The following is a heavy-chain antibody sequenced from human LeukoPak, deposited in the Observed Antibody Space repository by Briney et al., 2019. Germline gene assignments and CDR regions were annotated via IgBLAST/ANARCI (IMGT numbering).Heavy chain of an antibody. Sequence: GGSLRLSCVPSGFSFSIYHMNWVRQAPGRGLEWVSYISSRSRAIYYADSVKGRFTISRDNAKNSLYLQMHSLRVEDTAVYYCAKEGYYGSGSYYRRGFDYWGQGTLVTVSS. J-gene: IGHJ4*02. V-gene: IGHV3-48*01. CDR2: ISSRSRAI. CDR1: GFSFSIYH. CDR3: AKEGYYGSGSYYRRGFDY. D-gene: IGHD3-10*01.